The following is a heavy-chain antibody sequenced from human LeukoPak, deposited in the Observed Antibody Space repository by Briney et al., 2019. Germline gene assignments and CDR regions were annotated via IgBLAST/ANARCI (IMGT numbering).Heavy chain of an antibody. J-gene: IGHJ4*02. CDR3: ARGVGATWPALVDY. V-gene: IGHV3-21*01. CDR1: GFTFSSYS. CDR2: ISSSSSYI. D-gene: IGHD1-26*01. Sequence: GGSLRLSCAASGFTFSSYSMNWVRQAPGKGLEWVSSISSSSSYIYYADSVKGRFTISRDNAKNSLYLQMNSLRAEDTAVYYCARGVGATWPALVDYWGQGTLVTVSS.